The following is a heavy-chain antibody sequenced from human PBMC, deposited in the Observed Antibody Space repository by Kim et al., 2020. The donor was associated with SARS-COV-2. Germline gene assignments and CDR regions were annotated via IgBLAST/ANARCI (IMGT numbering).Heavy chain of an antibody. CDR1: GFNFTTYG. J-gene: IGHJ4*02. D-gene: IGHD1-1*01. V-gene: IGHV3-33*08. CDR2: ILYDGSDK. CDR3: ARDRALQYFDY. Sequence: GGSLRLSCAASGFNFTTYGMHWVRQAPGKGLEWVAIILYDGSDKYYADSVKGRFTISRDNSKSTLYLQMNSLRVDDTAVYYCARDRALQYFDYWGQGTLLTVSS.